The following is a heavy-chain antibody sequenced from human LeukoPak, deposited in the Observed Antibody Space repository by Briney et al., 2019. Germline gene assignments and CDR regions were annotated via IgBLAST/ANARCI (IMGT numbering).Heavy chain of an antibody. D-gene: IGHD3-3*01. V-gene: IGHV4-39*01. CDR3: ASQEPVGITIFGVAIGY. J-gene: IGHJ4*02. CDR1: GGSISSSSYY. Sequence: SETLSLTCTVFGGSISSSSYYWGWIRQPPGKGLEWIGSIYYSGSTYYNPSLKSRVTISVDTSKNQFSLKLSSVTAADTAVYYCASQEPVGITIFGVAIGYWGQGTLVTVSS. CDR2: IYYSGST.